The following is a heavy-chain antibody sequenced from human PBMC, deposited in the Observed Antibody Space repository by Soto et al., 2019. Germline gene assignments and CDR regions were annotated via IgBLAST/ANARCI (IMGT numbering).Heavy chain of an antibody. CDR1: GYTFSTYV. J-gene: IGHJ6*02. V-gene: IGHV1-3*01. CDR2: INAGNDNT. D-gene: IGHD4-4*01. CDR3: VRVGQYYYGMDV. Sequence: QVQLVQSGAEVKKPGASVKVSCKASGYTFSTYVMHWVRQAPGQRLEWMGWINAGNDNTKYSQKFQGRVTITRDTSASTVYMEVSSLSSEDTAVYYCVRVGQYYYGMDVWGQGTTVTVSS.